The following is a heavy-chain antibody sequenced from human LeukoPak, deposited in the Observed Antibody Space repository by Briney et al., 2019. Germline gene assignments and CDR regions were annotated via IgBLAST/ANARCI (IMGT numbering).Heavy chain of an antibody. J-gene: IGHJ4*02. V-gene: IGHV3-11*04. Sequence: GGSLRLSCAASGFTFSDYYMSWIRQAPGKGLEWVSYISSSGSTIYYADSVKGRFTISRDNAKNSLYLQMNNLRAEDTAVYYCARTRYYYNSRSYGAPYYFDYWGQGTLVTVSS. CDR1: GFTFSDYY. D-gene: IGHD3-10*01. CDR3: ARTRYYYNSRSYGAPYYFDY. CDR2: ISSSGSTI.